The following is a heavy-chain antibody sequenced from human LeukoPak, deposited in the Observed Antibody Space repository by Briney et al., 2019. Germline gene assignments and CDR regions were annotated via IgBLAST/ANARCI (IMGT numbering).Heavy chain of an antibody. Sequence: PGGSLRLSCAASGFTFSSYAMSWVRQAPGKGLEWVSATSGSGGSTYYADSVKGRFTISRDNSKNTLYLQMNSLRAEDTAVYYCAKDEFRASGTFDYWGQGTLVTVSS. CDR1: GFTFSSYA. CDR2: TSGSGGST. V-gene: IGHV3-23*01. CDR3: AKDEFRASGTFDY. J-gene: IGHJ4*02. D-gene: IGHD3-10*01.